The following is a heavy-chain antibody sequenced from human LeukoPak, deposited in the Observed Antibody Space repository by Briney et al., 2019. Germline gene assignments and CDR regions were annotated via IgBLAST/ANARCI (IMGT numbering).Heavy chain of an antibody. CDR1: GFTFSSYW. V-gene: IGHV3-7*01. J-gene: IGHJ4*02. Sequence: AGGSLRLSCAASGFTFSSYWMSWVRQAPGKGLEWVANIKQDGSEKYYVDSVKGRFTISRDNAKNSLYLQMNSLRAEDTAVYYCARSRQSGYDFRGTVYYFDYWGQGTLVTVSS. CDR2: IKQDGSEK. CDR3: ARSRQSGYDFRGTVYYFDY. D-gene: IGHD5-12*01.